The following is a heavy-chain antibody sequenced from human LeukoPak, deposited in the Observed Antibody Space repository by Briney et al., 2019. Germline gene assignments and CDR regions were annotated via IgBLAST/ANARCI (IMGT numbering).Heavy chain of an antibody. V-gene: IGHV4-61*02. D-gene: IGHD6-13*01. CDR2: IFTSGST. J-gene: IGHJ5*02. CDR3: ARHVRKRGIAAAGSPGWFDP. CDR1: GGSISSGSYF. Sequence: SQTLSLTCTVSGGSISSGSYFWTWIRQPAGKGLEWIGRIFTSGSTNYNPSLGSRVTISVDTSKNQFSLKLSSVTAADTAVYYCARHVRKRGIAAAGSPGWFDPWGQGTLVTVSS.